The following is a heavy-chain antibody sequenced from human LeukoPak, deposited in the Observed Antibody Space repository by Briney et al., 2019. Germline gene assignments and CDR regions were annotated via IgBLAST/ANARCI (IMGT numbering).Heavy chain of an antibody. Sequence: GGSLRLSCAASGFTFSSYEMNWVRQAPGKGLEWVSYISSSGSTIYYADSVKGRFTISRDNAKNTLYLQMNSLRAEDTAVYFCAREAAATGAWYFDFWGRGTLVSVSS. CDR2: ISSSGSTI. CDR1: GFTFSSYE. V-gene: IGHV3-48*03. J-gene: IGHJ2*01. D-gene: IGHD6-13*01. CDR3: AREAAATGAWYFDF.